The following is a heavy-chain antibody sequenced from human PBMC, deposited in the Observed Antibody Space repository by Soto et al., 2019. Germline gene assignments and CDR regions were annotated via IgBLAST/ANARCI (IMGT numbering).Heavy chain of an antibody. CDR1: GYSFTSYW. V-gene: IGHV5-51*01. CDR3: ARGGRKYYYDSSGYYFDI. D-gene: IGHD3-22*01. J-gene: IGHJ3*02. Sequence: GESLKISCKGSGYSFTSYWIGWVRQMPGKGLEWMGIIYPGDSDTRYSPSFQGQVTISADKSISTAYLQWSSLKASDTAMYYCARGGRKYYYDSSGYYFDIWGQGTMVTVSS. CDR2: IYPGDSDT.